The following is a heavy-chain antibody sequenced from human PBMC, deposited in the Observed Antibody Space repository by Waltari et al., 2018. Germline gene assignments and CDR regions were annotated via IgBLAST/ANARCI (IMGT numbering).Heavy chain of an antibody. CDR3: AREFRGGDDLV. CDR2: RKPGGGDK. V-gene: IGHV3-7*01. J-gene: IGHJ4*02. D-gene: IGHD4-17*01. Sequence: EVQLVESGGGLVQPGGSLRLSCATSVFTFSSNWMSWVRQAPGKRLEWVANRKPGGGDKSYVDSVKGRITISRDDAKNSLYLQMNSLRAEDAAVYYCAREFRGGDDLVRGQGTLVIVSS. CDR1: VFTFSSNW.